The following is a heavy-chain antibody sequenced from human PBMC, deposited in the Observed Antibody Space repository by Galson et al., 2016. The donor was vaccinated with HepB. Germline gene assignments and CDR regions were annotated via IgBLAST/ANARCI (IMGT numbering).Heavy chain of an antibody. Sequence: SLRLSCAASGFTFSDYYMNWIRQAPGKGLEWVSYISGGSSYTKYEDSVKGRFTISGDNAKNSLYLQMNSLRAEDTAVYYCARQARLTDWYFDLWGRGTLVTVSS. CDR2: ISGGSSYT. J-gene: IGHJ2*01. CDR1: GFTFSDYY. D-gene: IGHD4/OR15-4a*01. CDR3: ARQARLTDWYFDL. V-gene: IGHV3-11*06.